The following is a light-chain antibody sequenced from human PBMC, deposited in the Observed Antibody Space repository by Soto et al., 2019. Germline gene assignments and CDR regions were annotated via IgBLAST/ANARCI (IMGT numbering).Light chain of an antibody. CDR1: QSISSW. CDR2: KAS. Sequence: DIQMTQSPSTLSACVGDRVTITCRASQSISSWLAWYQQKPGKAPKLLIYKASSLQSGVPSRFSGSGSGTEFTLTISSLQPDDFATYDCQQYLSFVTFGGGTKVEI. J-gene: IGKJ4*01. CDR3: QQYLSFVT. V-gene: IGKV1-5*03.